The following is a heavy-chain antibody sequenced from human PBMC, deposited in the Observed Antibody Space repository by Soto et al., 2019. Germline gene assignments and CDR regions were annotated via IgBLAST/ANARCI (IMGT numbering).Heavy chain of an antibody. Sequence: QVQLQESGPGLVKPSQTLSLTCTVSGGSISSGDYYWSWIRQPPGKGLEWIGYIYYSGSTYYNPSLKIRVTISVDTSKNQFSLKLSSVTAADTAVYYCARAPLRFLEWDKEFDYWGQGTLVTVSS. CDR1: GGSISSGDYY. D-gene: IGHD3-3*01. V-gene: IGHV4-30-4*01. J-gene: IGHJ4*02. CDR3: ARAPLRFLEWDKEFDY. CDR2: IYYSGST.